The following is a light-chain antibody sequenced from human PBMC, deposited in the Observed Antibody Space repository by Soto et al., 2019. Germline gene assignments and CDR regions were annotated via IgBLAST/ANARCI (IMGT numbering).Light chain of an antibody. CDR2: GAS. CDR3: QQYDTFST. J-gene: IGKJ1*01. CDR1: QSISTW. Sequence: DIQMTHSPSTLSASVGDRVTITCRASQSISTWVAWYQQKPGKAPKLLIHGASSLESGVPSRFSGSGSGTEFTLTISSLQPDDFAAYYCQQYDTFSTFGQGTKVEIK. V-gene: IGKV1-5*01.